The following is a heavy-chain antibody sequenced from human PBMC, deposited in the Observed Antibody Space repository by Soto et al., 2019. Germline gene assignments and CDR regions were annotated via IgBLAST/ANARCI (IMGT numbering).Heavy chain of an antibody. CDR2: LSDSGDSI. V-gene: IGHV3-23*01. CDR3: AKVSSSWYAGFFDL. J-gene: IGHJ4*02. D-gene: IGHD6-13*01. CDR1: GFTFSSHA. Sequence: EVQLLESGGGLVQPGRSLRLSCTASGFTFSSHAMTWLRQAPGKGLEWVSGLSDSGDSIYYADSVKGRFTIYRDNSMNTLYLQMNTLRVEDTAVYDCAKVSSSWYAGFFDLWGQGTLVTVSS.